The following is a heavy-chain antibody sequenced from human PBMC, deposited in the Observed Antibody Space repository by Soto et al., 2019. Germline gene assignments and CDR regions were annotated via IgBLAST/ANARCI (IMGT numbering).Heavy chain of an antibody. V-gene: IGHV1-46*01. J-gene: IGHJ4*02. CDR1: GYTFTSYY. CDR3: ARDRYLTYYYDSSGYYYFDC. CDR2: INPSGGST. D-gene: IGHD3-22*01. Sequence: ASVKVSCKASGYTFTSYYMHWVRQAPGQGLEWMGIINPSGGSTSYAQKFQGRVTMTRDTSTSTVYMELSSLRSEDTAVYYCARDRYLTYYYDSSGYYYFDCWRRGTLVTVSS.